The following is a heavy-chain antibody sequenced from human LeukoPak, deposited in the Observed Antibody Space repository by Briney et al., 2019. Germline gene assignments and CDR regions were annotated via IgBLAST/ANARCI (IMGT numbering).Heavy chain of an antibody. Sequence: GASVTVSCKASGYTFTGYYMHWVRQAPGQGLEWMGWINPNSGGTDYAQKFQGRVTMTRDTSISTAYMELSKLRSDGTAVYYCARVDGSGSYLDYWGQGTLVTVSS. V-gene: IGHV1-2*02. CDR1: GYTFTGYY. J-gene: IGHJ4*02. D-gene: IGHD3-10*01. CDR3: ARVDGSGSYLDY. CDR2: INPNSGGT.